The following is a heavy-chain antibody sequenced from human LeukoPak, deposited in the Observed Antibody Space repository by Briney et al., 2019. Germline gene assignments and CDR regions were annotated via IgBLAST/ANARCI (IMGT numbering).Heavy chain of an antibody. V-gene: IGHV4-59*08. D-gene: IGHD3-16*01. Sequence: PSETLSLTCTVSGGSISSYYWSWIRQPPGKGLEWIGYIYYSGSTNYNPSLKSRVTISVDTSKNQLSLKLSSVTAADTAVYYCASITSTYYYGMDVWGQGTTVTVSS. CDR3: ASITSTYYYGMDV. CDR2: IYYSGST. J-gene: IGHJ6*02. CDR1: GGSISSYY.